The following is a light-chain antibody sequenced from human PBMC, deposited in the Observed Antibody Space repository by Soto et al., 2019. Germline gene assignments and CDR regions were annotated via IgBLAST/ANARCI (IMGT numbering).Light chain of an antibody. CDR1: SSDVGSYDF. V-gene: IGLV2-14*02. CDR3: SSYTGGTTYWI. CDR2: DAS. Sequence: QSVLTQPASVSGSPGQSITISCTGTSSDVGSYDFVSWYQQHPGKAPKLMIFDASNRPSGVSNRFSGSKSGNTASLTISGLQPEDEADYHCSSYTGGTTYWIFGGGTKLTVL. J-gene: IGLJ2*01.